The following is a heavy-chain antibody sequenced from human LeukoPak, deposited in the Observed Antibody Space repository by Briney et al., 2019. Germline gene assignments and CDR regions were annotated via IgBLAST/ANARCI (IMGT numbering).Heavy chain of an antibody. V-gene: IGHV1-2*02. Sequence: ASVKVSCKASGYTFTGYYMHWVRQAPGQGLEWMGWINPNSGGTNYAQKFQGRATMTRDTSISTAYMELSRLRSDDTAVYYCARFGTYYYGSGAVGCFDYWGQGTLVTVSS. CDR2: INPNSGGT. D-gene: IGHD3-10*01. J-gene: IGHJ4*02. CDR1: GYTFTGYY. CDR3: ARFGTYYYGSGAVGCFDY.